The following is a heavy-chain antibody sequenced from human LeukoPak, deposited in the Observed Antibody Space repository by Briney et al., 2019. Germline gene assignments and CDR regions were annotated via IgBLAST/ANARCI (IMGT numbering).Heavy chain of an antibody. V-gene: IGHV4-30-4*01. CDR2: IYYSGST. CDR1: GGSISSGDYY. J-gene: IGHJ5*02. D-gene: IGHD1-20*01. CDR3: ARGYNWNSRFDP. Sequence: PSQTLSLTCTVSGGSISSGDYYWSWIRQPPGKGLEWIGVIYYSGSTHYNPSLKSRVTMSVDTPKNQFPLNLSSVTAADTAVYYCARGYNWNSRFDPWGQGTLVTVSS.